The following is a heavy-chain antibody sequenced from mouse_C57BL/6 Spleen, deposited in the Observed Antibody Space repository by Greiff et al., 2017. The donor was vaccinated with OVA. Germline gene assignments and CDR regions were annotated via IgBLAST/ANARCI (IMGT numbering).Heavy chain of an antibody. V-gene: IGHV1-42*01. CDR3: ASSDDGYFAY. CDR2: INPSTGGT. CDR1: GYSFTGYY. J-gene: IGHJ3*01. Sequence: VQLQQSGPELVKPGASVKISCKASGYSFTGYYMNWVKQSPEKSLEWIGEINPSTGGTTYNQKFKAKATLTVDKSSSTAYMQLKSLTSEDSAVYYCASSDDGYFAYWGQGTLVTVSA. D-gene: IGHD2-3*01.